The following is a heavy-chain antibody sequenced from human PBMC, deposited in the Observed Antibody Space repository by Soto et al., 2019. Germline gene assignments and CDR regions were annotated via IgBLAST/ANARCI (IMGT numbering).Heavy chain of an antibody. D-gene: IGHD2-15*01. J-gene: IGHJ4*02. V-gene: IGHV3-30*18. CDR3: AKDRGGSPFDY. CDR1: GFTFSSYG. CDR2: ISYDGSNK. Sequence: QVQLVESGGGVVQPGRSLRLSCAASGFTFSSYGMHWVRQAPGKGLEWVAVISYDGSNKYYADSVKGRFTISRDNSKNTLYLQMNSLRAEDTAVYYCAKDRGGSPFDYWGQGTLVTVSS.